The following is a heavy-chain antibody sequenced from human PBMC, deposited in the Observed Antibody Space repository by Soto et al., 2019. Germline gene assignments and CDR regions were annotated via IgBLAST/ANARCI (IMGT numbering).Heavy chain of an antibody. Sequence: PGGSLRLSCAASGFTFSSYAMNWVRQAPGKGLEWVSSISGSGGSTYYADSVKGRFTISRDNSKNSLYLQMNSLRAEDTAVYYCARDGEFSLGESSLLNNWDQGTLVTVSS. V-gene: IGHV3-23*01. CDR3: ARDGEFSLGESSLLNN. CDR2: ISGSGGST. J-gene: IGHJ1*01. CDR1: GFTFSSYA. D-gene: IGHD3-16*02.